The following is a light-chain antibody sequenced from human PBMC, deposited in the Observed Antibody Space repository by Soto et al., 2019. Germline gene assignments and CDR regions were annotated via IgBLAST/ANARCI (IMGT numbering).Light chain of an antibody. CDR3: NSYTSTTPYV. CDR1: SSDVGGYRY. V-gene: IGLV2-14*01. J-gene: IGLJ1*01. Sequence: QSARTQPASVSGSPGQSITISCTGTSSDVGGYRYVSWFQHHPGKAPKLIIYEVSNRPSGISDRFSGSKSGNTASLTISGLQAEDEADYYCNSYTSTTPYVFGTGTKVTVL. CDR2: EVS.